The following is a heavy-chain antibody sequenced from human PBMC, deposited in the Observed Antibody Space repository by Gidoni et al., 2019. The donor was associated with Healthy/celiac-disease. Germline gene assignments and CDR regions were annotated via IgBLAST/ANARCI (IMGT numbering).Heavy chain of an antibody. CDR1: GFTFSDYY. J-gene: IGHJ2*01. CDR3: ARGLTGPFYFDL. D-gene: IGHD1-20*01. Sequence: QVQLVESGGGLVKPGGSLRRSCAASGFTFSDYYITWIRQAPGKGLGWVSYISFSGGTIYYADAVKGRFTISRDNAKNSLYLQMNSLRAEDTAVYYCARGLTGPFYFDLWGRGTLVTVSS. CDR2: ISFSGGTI. V-gene: IGHV3-11*01.